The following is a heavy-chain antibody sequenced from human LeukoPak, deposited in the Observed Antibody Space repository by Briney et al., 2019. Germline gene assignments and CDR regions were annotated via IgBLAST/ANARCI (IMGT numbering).Heavy chain of an antibody. CDR3: ARDQVGGYSGYDYNWYFDL. D-gene: IGHD5-12*01. CDR2: ISGTGGYT. J-gene: IGHJ2*01. V-gene: IGHV3-23*01. CDR1: GFTFSSYA. Sequence: TGGSLRLSCGASGFTFSSYAMTWVRQAPGKGLEWVSAISGTGGYTYYADSVKGRFTISRDNAKNSLYPQMNSLRAEDTAVYYCARDQVGGYSGYDYNWYFDLWGRGTLVTVSS.